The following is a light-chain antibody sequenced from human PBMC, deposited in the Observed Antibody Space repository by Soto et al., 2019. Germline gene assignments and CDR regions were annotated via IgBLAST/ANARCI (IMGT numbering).Light chain of an antibody. Sequence: EIVLTQSPGTLSVSLGKSATLSCRASQSVDGYLAWYHQRPGQSPRLLIYGASTRATGVPARFSGSGSGTEFTLTITSLQSEDFGVYYCQQYNNWPRTFGQGTKVDI. CDR1: QSVDGY. J-gene: IGKJ1*01. CDR3: QQYNNWPRT. CDR2: GAS. V-gene: IGKV3-15*01.